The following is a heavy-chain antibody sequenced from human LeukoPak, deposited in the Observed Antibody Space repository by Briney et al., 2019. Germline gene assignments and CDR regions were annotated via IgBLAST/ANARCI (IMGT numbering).Heavy chain of an antibody. CDR3: ARDNSVGDYAWWFDP. D-gene: IGHD1-26*01. J-gene: IGHJ5*02. CDR2: INPNSGGT. V-gene: IGHV1-2*02. Sequence: ASVKVSCKASGYTFTGCYMHWVRQAPGQGLEWMGWINPNSGGTNYAQKFQGRVTMTRDMSTSTDYMELSSLRSEDTAVYYCARDNSVGDYAWWFDPWGQGTLVTVSS. CDR1: GYTFTGCY.